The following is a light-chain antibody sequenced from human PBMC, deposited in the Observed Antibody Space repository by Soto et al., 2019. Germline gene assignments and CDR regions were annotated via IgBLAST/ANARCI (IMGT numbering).Light chain of an antibody. V-gene: IGKV3-15*01. CDR3: QQYNNWPPWT. J-gene: IGKJ1*01. Sequence: EIVMTQSPATLSVSPGERATLSCRASQSVGTNLAWYQQKPGQAPILLIYGASTRAAGVPARFSGSGSGTEFTLTISSLQSEDFAVYYCQQYNNWPPWTFDQGTKVDIK. CDR1: QSVGTN. CDR2: GAS.